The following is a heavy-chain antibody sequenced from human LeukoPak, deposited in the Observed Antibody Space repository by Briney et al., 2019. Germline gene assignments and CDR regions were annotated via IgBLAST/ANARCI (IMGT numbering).Heavy chain of an antibody. CDR3: ATDKGYSYGFFGY. CDR1: GFTFNNYA. CDR2: ISGRGDGT. D-gene: IGHD5-18*01. Sequence: GGSLRLSCAASGFTFNNYAMSWVRQTPGKGLEWVSTISGRGDGTYYADSVKGRSTISRDNSKNTLYLQMNSLRAEDTAVYYCATDKGYSYGFFGYWGQGTLVTVSS. V-gene: IGHV3-23*01. J-gene: IGHJ4*02.